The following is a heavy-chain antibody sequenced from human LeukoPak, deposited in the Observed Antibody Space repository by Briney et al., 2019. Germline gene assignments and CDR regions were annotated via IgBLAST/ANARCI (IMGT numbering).Heavy chain of an antibody. V-gene: IGHV3-9*01. Sequence: PGRSLRLSCAASGSTFDDYAMHWVRQAPGKGLEWVSGIKWNSGKIGYADSVKGRFIISRDNAKNSLYLQMNSLRAEDTALYYCAKDHGSGSYWSYFNYWGQGTLVTVSS. J-gene: IGHJ4*02. CDR3: AKDHGSGSYWSYFNY. CDR2: IKWNSGKI. CDR1: GSTFDDYA. D-gene: IGHD3-10*01.